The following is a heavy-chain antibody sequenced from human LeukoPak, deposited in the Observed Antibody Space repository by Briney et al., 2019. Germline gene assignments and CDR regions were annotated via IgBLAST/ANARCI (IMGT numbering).Heavy chain of an antibody. Sequence: GGSLRLSCAASGFTFNDYGMSWIRHAPGKGLEWVSVIYSGSSTYYADPVKGRFTISRDNSKNTLYLQMNSLRAEDTAVYYCARHGSITMVRGRLRYYYMDVWGKGTTVTISS. V-gene: IGHV3-66*04. CDR1: GFTFNDYG. D-gene: IGHD3-10*01. J-gene: IGHJ6*03. CDR2: IYSGSST. CDR3: ARHGSITMVRGRLRYYYMDV.